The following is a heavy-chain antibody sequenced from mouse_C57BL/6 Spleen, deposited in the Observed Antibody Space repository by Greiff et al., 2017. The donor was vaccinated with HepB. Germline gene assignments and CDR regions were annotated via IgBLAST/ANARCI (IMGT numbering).Heavy chain of an antibody. CDR2: IHPNSGST. D-gene: IGHD1-1*02. CDR3: ARAYGPYAMDY. V-gene: IGHV1-64*01. CDR1: GYTFTSYW. Sequence: QVQLQQPGAELVKPGASVKLSCKASGYTFTSYWMHWVKQRPGQGLEWIGMIHPNSGSTNYNEKFKSKATLTVDKSYSTAYMQLSSLTSEDSAVYYGARAYGPYAMDYWGQGTSVTVSS. J-gene: IGHJ4*01.